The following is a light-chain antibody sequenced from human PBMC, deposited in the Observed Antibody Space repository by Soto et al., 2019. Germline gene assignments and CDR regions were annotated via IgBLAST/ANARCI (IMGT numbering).Light chain of an antibody. CDR1: QSIRRF. V-gene: IGKV1-5*03. Sequence: DIQMTHSPSSLSASVGDRVTITCRASQSIRRFLAWYQQKPGKAPKLLIYQASNLESGVPSRFSGSGSGKELTLTISSLQPDDLAVYYCQQYNYYLWTFGQGIKVDIX. CDR2: QAS. J-gene: IGKJ1*01. CDR3: QQYNYYLWT.